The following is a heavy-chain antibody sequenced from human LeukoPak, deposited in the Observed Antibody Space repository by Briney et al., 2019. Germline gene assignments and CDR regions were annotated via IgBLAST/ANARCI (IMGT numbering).Heavy chain of an antibody. D-gene: IGHD2-2*01. V-gene: IGHV3-21*01. Sequence: GGSLRLSCAASGFTFSSYSMNWVRQAPGKGLEWVSSISSSSYIYYADSVKGRFTISRDNAKNSLYLQMNSLRAEDTAVYYCARDRGRPAANDAFDIWGQGTMVTVSS. J-gene: IGHJ3*02. CDR1: GFTFSSYS. CDR3: ARDRGRPAANDAFDI. CDR2: ISSSSYI.